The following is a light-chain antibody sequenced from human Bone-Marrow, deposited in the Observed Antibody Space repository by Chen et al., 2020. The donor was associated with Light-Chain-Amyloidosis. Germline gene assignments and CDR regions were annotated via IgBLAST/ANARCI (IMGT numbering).Light chain of an antibody. J-gene: IGKJ1*01. CDR2: AAS. V-gene: IGKV1-27*01. CDR3: QKYNSAPRT. CDR1: QDISNY. Sequence: DIRMPKSPSSRAASVGDRVTITCRASQDISNYLAWYQQKPGKAPKLLIFAASALQSGFPSRFRGSGSGSGTDFTLTINSLQPEDVATYYCQKYNSAPRTFGQGIKVEIK.